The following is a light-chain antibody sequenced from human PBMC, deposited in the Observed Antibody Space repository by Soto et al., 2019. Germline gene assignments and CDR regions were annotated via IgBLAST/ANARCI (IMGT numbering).Light chain of an antibody. Sequence: ALTQPASVSGSPGQSITISCTGTSSDVGSYNLVSWYQQHPGKAPQLMIYEVSKRPSGVSNRFSGSKSGNTASLTISGLQAEDEADYYCCSYAGSSTFVVFGGGTKVTVL. J-gene: IGLJ2*01. CDR2: EVS. CDR3: CSYAGSSTFVV. CDR1: SSDVGSYNL. V-gene: IGLV2-23*02.